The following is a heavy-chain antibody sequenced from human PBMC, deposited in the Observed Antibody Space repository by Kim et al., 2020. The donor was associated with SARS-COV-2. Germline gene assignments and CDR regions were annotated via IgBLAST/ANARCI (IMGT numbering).Heavy chain of an antibody. D-gene: IGHD3-22*01. V-gene: IGHV3-74*01. J-gene: IGHJ1*01. Sequence: VKCRFTISRDNDKNTLYLQMNSLRPEDTAVYYCARAGDHDISGYYGFFNHWGQGALVTVSS. CDR3: ARAGDHDISGYYGFFNH.